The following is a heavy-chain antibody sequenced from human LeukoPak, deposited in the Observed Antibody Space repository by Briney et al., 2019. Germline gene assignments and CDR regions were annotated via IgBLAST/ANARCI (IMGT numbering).Heavy chain of an antibody. CDR1: GITFSTYS. CDR2: ISSSSSPI. Sequence: GGSLRLSCAASGITFSTYSMNWVRQAPGKGLEGVSYISSSSSPIYYADYVKGRFTISRDNAKNSLYLQMNSLRAEDSAIYYCARSAYCTSTSCLNGRGAFDIWGQGTMVTVSS. D-gene: IGHD2-2*01. V-gene: IGHV3-48*04. CDR3: ARSAYCTSTSCLNGRGAFDI. J-gene: IGHJ3*02.